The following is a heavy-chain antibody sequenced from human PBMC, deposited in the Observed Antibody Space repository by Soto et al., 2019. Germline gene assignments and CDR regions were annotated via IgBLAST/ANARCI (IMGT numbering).Heavy chain of an antibody. CDR3: AKDSGSGGSYFGGFDF. Sequence: SLRLSCAAYGLSFSTHAVSLGRQAPGKCLEWVSSISSGGTTTFYAASVEGRFTISRDKSKNTLYLQMNSLRAEDKALYFCAKDSGSGGSYFGGFDFWSQGALVTVSS. J-gene: IGHJ4*02. CDR1: GLSFSTHA. CDR2: ISSGGTTT. D-gene: IGHD3-10*01. V-gene: IGHV3-23*01.